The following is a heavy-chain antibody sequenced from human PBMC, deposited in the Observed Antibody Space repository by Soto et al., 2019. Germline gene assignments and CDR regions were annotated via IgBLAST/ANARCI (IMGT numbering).Heavy chain of an antibody. V-gene: IGHV4-34*01. CDR2: INHSGST. D-gene: IGHD5-12*01. CDR1: GGSFSGYY. J-gene: IGHJ4*02. Sequence: SETLSLTCAVYGGSFSGYYWSWIRQPPGKGLEWIGEINHSGSTNYNPSLKSRVTISVDTSENQFSLKLSSVTAADTAVYYCAARDGYNYPFDYWGQGTRVT. CDR3: AARDGYNYPFDY.